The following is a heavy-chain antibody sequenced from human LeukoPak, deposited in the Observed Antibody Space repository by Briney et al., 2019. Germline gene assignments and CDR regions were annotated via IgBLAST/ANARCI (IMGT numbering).Heavy chain of an antibody. CDR1: GGSISSNSHF. Sequence: SETLSLTCTVSGGSISSNSHFWDWIRQSPGKGLEWTGTIYYSGSTYYSPSLKSRVTISVDTSKNQFSLKLSSVTAADTAVYYCARHLEYISSWKGCYFDYWGQGTLDTVSS. CDR3: ARHLEYISSWKGCYFDY. D-gene: IGHD6-13*01. V-gene: IGHV4-39*01. J-gene: IGHJ4*02. CDR2: IYYSGST.